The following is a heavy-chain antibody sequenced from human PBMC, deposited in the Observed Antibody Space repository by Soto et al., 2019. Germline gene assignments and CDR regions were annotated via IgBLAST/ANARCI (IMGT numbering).Heavy chain of an antibody. CDR2: IYNSGST. V-gene: IGHV4-59*01. J-gene: IGHJ6*02. Sequence: QVQLQESGPGLVKPSETLFLTCTVSGGSISSYYWSWIRRPPGKGLEWIGYIYNSGSTHSNPSLQSRVTISVDTSKNQFSLKLSSVTAADTGIYYCARARITMVREVIKYNMDVWGQGTTVIVSS. CDR1: GGSISSYY. CDR3: ARARITMVREVIKYNMDV. D-gene: IGHD3-10*01.